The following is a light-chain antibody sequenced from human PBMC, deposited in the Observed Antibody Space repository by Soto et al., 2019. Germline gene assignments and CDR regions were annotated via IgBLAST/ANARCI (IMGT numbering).Light chain of an antibody. CDR1: SSNIGKNA. J-gene: IGLJ2*01. Sequence: QSVLTQAPSASGTPGQRVTISCSGSSSNIGKNAVNWYQQVSGTPPKLLIYSNNQRPSGVPDRFSGSKSGTSASLAISGLQSEDEADYYCAAWDDSLNGVVFGGGTKLTVL. CDR2: SNN. CDR3: AAWDDSLNGVV. V-gene: IGLV1-44*01.